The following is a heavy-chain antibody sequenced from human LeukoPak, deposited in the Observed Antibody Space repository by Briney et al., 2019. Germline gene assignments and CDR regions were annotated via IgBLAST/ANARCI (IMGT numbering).Heavy chain of an antibody. Sequence: GGSLRLSCAASGFTFSSYEMNWVRQAPGKGLEWVSYICSSGSTIYYADSVKGRFTISRDNAKNSLYLQMNSLRAEDTAVYYCASALSDYYGSGSSDYWGQGTLVTVSS. D-gene: IGHD3-10*01. CDR2: ICSSGSTI. V-gene: IGHV3-48*03. CDR1: GFTFSSYE. J-gene: IGHJ4*02. CDR3: ASALSDYYGSGSSDY.